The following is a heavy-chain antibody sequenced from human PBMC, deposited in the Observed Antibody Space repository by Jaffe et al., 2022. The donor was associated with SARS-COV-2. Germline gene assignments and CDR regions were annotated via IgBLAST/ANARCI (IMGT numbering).Heavy chain of an antibody. CDR1: GGSITSGPSS. CDR2: MFYRGSI. Sequence: QMHLQESGPGLVRPSETLSLTCSVSGGSITSGPSSWGWVRQPPGKGLEWIGSMFYRGSIDYQPSLRGRVTISVDTSKNQFSLKLTSLTAADTAVYYCATLAAEASNGYYIEYFHYWGQGILVTVSS. CDR3: ATLAAEASNGYYIEYFHY. V-gene: IGHV4-39*01. J-gene: IGHJ1*01. D-gene: IGHD3-3*01.